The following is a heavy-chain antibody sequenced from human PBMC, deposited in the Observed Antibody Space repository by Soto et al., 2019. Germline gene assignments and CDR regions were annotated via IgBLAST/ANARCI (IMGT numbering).Heavy chain of an antibody. CDR3: AKARYSYGPFDY. J-gene: IGHJ4*02. CDR2: ISGSGGST. CDR1: GFTFSSYA. D-gene: IGHD5-18*01. V-gene: IGHV3-23*01. Sequence: PGGSLRLSCAASGFTFSSYAMSWVRQAPGKGLEWASAISGSGGSTYYADSVKGRFAISRDNSKNTLYLQMNSLRAEDTAVYYCAKARYSYGPFDYWGQGTLVTVSS.